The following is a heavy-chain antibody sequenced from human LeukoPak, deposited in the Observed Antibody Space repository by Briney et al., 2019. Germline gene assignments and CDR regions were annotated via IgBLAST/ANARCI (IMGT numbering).Heavy chain of an antibody. Sequence: GGSLRLSCAASGFTFSDYYMSWIRQAPGKGLEWVANIKQDGSEKYYVDSVKGRFTISRDNAKNSLYLQMNSLRAEDTAVYYCARDRGRGYCSSTSCYFVYWGQGTLVTVSS. CDR2: IKQDGSEK. J-gene: IGHJ4*02. V-gene: IGHV3-7*01. D-gene: IGHD2-2*01. CDR1: GFTFSDYY. CDR3: ARDRGRGYCSSTSCYFVY.